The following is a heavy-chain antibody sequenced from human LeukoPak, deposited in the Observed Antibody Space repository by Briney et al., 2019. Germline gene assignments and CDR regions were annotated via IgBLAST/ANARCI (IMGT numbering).Heavy chain of an antibody. V-gene: IGHV3-74*01. CDR2: INSDGSST. D-gene: IGHD6-13*01. Sequence: PGGSLRLSCAASGFTFSSYWMHWVRQAPGKGLVWVSRINSDGSSTSYADSVKGRFTISRDNAKNTLYLQMNSLRAEDTAVYYCARGRSSSWYWDYYMDVWGKGTTVTVSS. J-gene: IGHJ6*03. CDR1: GFTFSSYW. CDR3: ARGRSSSWYWDYYMDV.